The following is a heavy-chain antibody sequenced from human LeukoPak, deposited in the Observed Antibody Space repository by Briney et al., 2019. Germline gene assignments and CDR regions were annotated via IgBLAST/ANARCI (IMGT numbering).Heavy chain of an antibody. V-gene: IGHV3-23*01. Sequence: GGSLRLSCAASGLTFSSYAMTWVRQAPGKGLEWVSAISGSGGSTYYAGSVKGRFTISRDNSKNTLDLQMNSLRAEDTAVYYCAKDTYSWPGSQTNWGQGTLVTVSS. D-gene: IGHD5-18*01. CDR3: AKDTYSWPGSQTN. CDR2: ISGSGGST. J-gene: IGHJ4*02. CDR1: GLTFSSYA.